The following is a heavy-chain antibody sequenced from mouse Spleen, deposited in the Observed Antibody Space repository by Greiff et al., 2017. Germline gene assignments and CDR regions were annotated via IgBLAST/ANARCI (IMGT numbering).Heavy chain of an antibody. D-gene: IGHD1-1*01. Sequence: VQLQQPGAELVKPGASVKLSCKASGYTFTSYWMHWVKQRPGQGLEWIGMIHPNSGSTNYNEKFKSKATLTVDKSSSTAYMQLSSLTSEDSAVYYCARHYYDGSYGDYWGQGTTLTVSS. CDR2: IHPNSGST. V-gene: IGHV1-64*01. CDR1: GYTFTSYW. J-gene: IGHJ2*01. CDR3: ARHYYDGSYGDY.